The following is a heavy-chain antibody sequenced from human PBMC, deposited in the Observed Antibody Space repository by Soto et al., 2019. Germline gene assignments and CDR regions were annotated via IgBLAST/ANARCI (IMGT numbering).Heavy chain of an antibody. Sequence: EVQLVESGGGLVQPGRSLRLSCAASGFTFDDYAMHWVRQAPGKGLEWVSGISWNSGSIGYADSVKGRFTISRDNAKNSLYLQMNSLRAEDTALYYCAKLIPYGDILTGSYAFDIWGQGTMVTVSS. J-gene: IGHJ3*02. CDR2: ISWNSGSI. D-gene: IGHD3-9*01. CDR3: AKLIPYGDILTGSYAFDI. CDR1: GFTFDDYA. V-gene: IGHV3-9*01.